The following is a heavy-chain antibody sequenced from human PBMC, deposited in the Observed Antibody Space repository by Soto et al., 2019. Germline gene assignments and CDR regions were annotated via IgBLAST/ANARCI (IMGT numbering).Heavy chain of an antibody. D-gene: IGHD1-26*01. Sequence: AVKVPCKASGDTSSNYGVSWVRQAPGRGLEWMGGILPVFGTTTYSRNFQGRITITADKSTSTVYMELTSLRSDDTATYYCARDPDEVVGTDYHPYGMDVWDQGATVPVS. V-gene: IGHV1-69*06. CDR1: GDTSSNYG. J-gene: IGHJ6*02. CDR3: ARDPDEVVGTDYHPYGMDV. CDR2: ILPVFGTT.